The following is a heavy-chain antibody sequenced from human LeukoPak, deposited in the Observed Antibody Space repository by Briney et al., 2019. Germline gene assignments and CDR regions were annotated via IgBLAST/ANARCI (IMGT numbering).Heavy chain of an antibody. V-gene: IGHV3-23*01. J-gene: IGHJ3*02. CDR2: ISGSGGST. CDR1: GFTFSSYA. CDR3: ANDDYYDSSGQLDAFDI. Sequence: GGSLRLSCAASGFTFSSYAMSWVRQAPGKGLEWISGISGSGGSTYYADSVKGRFAISRDNSKNTLYLQMNSLRVEDTAVYYCANDDYYDSSGQLDAFDIWGQGTMVTVSS. D-gene: IGHD3-22*01.